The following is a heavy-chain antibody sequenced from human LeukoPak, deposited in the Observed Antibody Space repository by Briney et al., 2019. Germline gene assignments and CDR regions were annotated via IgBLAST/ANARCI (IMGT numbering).Heavy chain of an antibody. J-gene: IGHJ4*02. D-gene: IGHD3-16*02. CDR2: IYPGDSDP. V-gene: IGHV5-51*01. Sequence: GESLKISCKGSGYSFTSYWTGWVRQMPGKGLEWMGIIYPGDSDPRYSPSFQGQVTISVDKSISTAYLQWNSLKASDTAMYYCARMIGLGEVSPYFDYWGQGSLVTVSS. CDR1: GYSFTSYW. CDR3: ARMIGLGEVSPYFDY.